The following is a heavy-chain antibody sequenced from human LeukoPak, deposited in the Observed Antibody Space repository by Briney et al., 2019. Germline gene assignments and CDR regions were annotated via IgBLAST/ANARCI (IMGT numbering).Heavy chain of an antibody. V-gene: IGHV3-30*18. CDR3: AKDNKERRYCSGGACYSMALDY. CDR2: VSYGGSDK. D-gene: IGHD2-15*01. Sequence: SLRLSRAASGFTFSTYAMHWVRQAPGRGLEWVAVVSYGGSDKYYADSAKGRFTNSISSHTNTLYLQMNSLSAEDTAVYYCAKDNKERRYCSGGACYSMALDYWGQRSMVTVSS. J-gene: IGHJ4*03. CDR1: GFTFSTYA.